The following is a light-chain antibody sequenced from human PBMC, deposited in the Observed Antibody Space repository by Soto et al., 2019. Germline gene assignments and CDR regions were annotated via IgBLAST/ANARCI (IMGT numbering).Light chain of an antibody. V-gene: IGKV1-6*01. Sequence: AIQMTQSPSSLSESVGDRVTISCRASQGIRDELGWYQQKPAKAPMLLIYAASNLQSGLPSRFRGSGSGTDFILTISSLQPEDVATYYCLQDYNYPWTFGQGTKVEIK. CDR3: LQDYNYPWT. CDR2: AAS. CDR1: QGIRDE. J-gene: IGKJ1*01.